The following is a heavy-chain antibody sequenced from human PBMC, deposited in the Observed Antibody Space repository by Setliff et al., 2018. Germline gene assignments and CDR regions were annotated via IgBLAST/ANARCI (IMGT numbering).Heavy chain of an antibody. CDR2: INPNSGGT. J-gene: IGHJ6*02. Sequence: GASVKVSCKASGYTFTGYYMHWVRQAPGQGLEWMGWINPNSGGTHYAQKFQGRVTMTRDTSISTAYMELSRLRSDDTAVYYCARDRGVGATSYYYYYGMDVWGQGTTVTVSS. V-gene: IGHV1-2*02. CDR1: GYTFTGYY. D-gene: IGHD1-26*01. CDR3: ARDRGVGATSYYYYYGMDV.